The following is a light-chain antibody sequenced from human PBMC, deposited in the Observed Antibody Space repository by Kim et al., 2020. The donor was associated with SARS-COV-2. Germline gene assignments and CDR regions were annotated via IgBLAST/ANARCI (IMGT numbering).Light chain of an antibody. J-gene: IGLJ3*02. Sequence: QSVLTQPPSVSGAPGQRVTISCTGSRSNIGAGHDVHWYQQLPGTAPKLLIYVNDNRPSGVHDRFSGSKSDTSGALAITGLQAEDEADYYCQSYDNSLTGYVFGGGTQLTVL. V-gene: IGLV1-40*01. CDR2: VND. CDR3: QSYDNSLTGYV. CDR1: RSNIGAGHD.